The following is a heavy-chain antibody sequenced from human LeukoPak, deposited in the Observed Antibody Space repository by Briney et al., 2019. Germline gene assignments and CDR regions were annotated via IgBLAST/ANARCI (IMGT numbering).Heavy chain of an antibody. V-gene: IGHV4-59*01. CDR2: IYYSGST. CDR1: GGSFSGYY. Sequence: PSETLSLTCAVYGGSFSGYYWSWIRQSPGKGLEWIGYIYYSGSTNYNPSLKSRVTISVDTSKNQFSLKLSSVTTADTAVYYCARLHRGEEAFDIWGQGTMVTVSS. J-gene: IGHJ3*02. CDR3: ARLHRGEEAFDI.